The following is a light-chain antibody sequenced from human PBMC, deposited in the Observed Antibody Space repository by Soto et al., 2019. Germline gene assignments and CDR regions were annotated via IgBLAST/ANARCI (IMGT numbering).Light chain of an antibody. V-gene: IGKV3-20*01. CDR2: GAS. CDR3: QQYGSSPIT. CDR1: QSVNSN. Sequence: EIVMTQSPATLSVSPGERATLSCRTSQSVNSNLAWYQQKLGQAPRVLIYGASSRATGIPDRFSGSGSGTDFTLTISRLEPEDFAVYYCQQYGSSPITFGQGTRLQIK. J-gene: IGKJ5*01.